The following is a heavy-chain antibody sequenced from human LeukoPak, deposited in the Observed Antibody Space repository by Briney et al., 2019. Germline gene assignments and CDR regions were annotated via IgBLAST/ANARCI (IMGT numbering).Heavy chain of an antibody. CDR1: GYSISSGYY. Sequence: PSETLSLTCTASGYSISSGYYWGWIQQPPGKGLEWIGSIYHTGSTYYNPSLKSRVTISVDTSKNQFSLKLSSVTAADTAVYYCARHRTTVVTPVDYWGQGTLVTVSS. D-gene: IGHD4-23*01. CDR2: IYHTGST. J-gene: IGHJ4*02. V-gene: IGHV4-38-2*02. CDR3: ARHRTTVVTPVDY.